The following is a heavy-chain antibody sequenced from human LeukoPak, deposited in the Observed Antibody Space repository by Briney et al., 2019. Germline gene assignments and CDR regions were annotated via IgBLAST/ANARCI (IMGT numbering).Heavy chain of an antibody. Sequence: SETLSLTSTVSAGSLSSYYWSWIRQPPGKGLEWIGYIYYSGSTTYNRYLKSRVTRSVDTSKNQFSLKLSSVTAADTAVYYCARDPGYYYDSSGPDYYYYYGMDVWGQGTMVSVSS. CDR3: ARDPGYYYDSSGPDYYYYYGMDV. CDR1: AGSLSSYY. J-gene: IGHJ6*02. D-gene: IGHD3-22*01. CDR2: IYYSGST. V-gene: IGHV4-59*01.